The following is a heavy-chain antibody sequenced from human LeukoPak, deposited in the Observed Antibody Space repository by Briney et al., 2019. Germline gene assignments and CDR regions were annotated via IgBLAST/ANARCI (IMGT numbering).Heavy chain of an antibody. V-gene: IGHV3-48*03. D-gene: IGHD3-10*01. CDR3: ARARGYYYGSGSLSP. Sequence: GGSLRLSCAASGFTFSSYGLSWVRQAPGKGLEWISYISSNGSAIYYADSVKGRFTISRDNAKNSLFLQMNSLRVEDTAVYYCARARGYYYGSGSLSPWGQGTLVTVSS. CDR1: GFTFSSYG. CDR2: ISSNGSAI. J-gene: IGHJ5*02.